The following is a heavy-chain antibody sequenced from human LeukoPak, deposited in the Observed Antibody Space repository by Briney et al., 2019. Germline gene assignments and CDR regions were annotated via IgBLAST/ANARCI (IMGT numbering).Heavy chain of an antibody. D-gene: IGHD5-18*01. V-gene: IGHV3-48*03. Sequence: PGGSLRLSCAASGFSFSSYEMNWVRQAPGKGLEWVSYIGSSGSTIYYADSVKGRFTISRDNSINTLYLQMNSLRAEDTAVYYCAKDKYSPFDYWGQGTLVTVSS. CDR3: AKDKYSPFDY. CDR2: IGSSGSTI. CDR1: GFSFSSYE. J-gene: IGHJ4*02.